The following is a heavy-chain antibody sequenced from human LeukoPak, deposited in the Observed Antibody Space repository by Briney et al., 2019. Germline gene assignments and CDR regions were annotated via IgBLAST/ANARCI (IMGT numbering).Heavy chain of an antibody. Sequence: GGSLRLSCAASGFTFSSYGMHWVREAPGKGLEGGAFIRYDGSNKYYADSVKGRFTISRDNSKNTLYLQMNSLRAEDTAVYYCPNTSAGTSSYFSSSMDAWGKGTTVTVSS. CDR1: GFTFSSYG. V-gene: IGHV3-30*02. J-gene: IGHJ6*03. CDR3: PNTSAGTSSYFSSSMDA. D-gene: IGHD1-1*01. CDR2: IRYDGSNK.